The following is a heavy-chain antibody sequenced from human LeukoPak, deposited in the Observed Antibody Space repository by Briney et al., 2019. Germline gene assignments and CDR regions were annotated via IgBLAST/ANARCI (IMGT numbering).Heavy chain of an antibody. CDR1: GGSISSYY. Sequence: SETLSLTCTVSGGSISSYYWSWIRQPAGKGLEWIGRIYTSGSITYNPSLKSRVSMSVDTSKNQFSLKLSSVTAADTAVYYCARHFRPYYYYMDVWGKGTTVTISS. CDR2: IYTSGSI. CDR3: ARHFRPYYYYMDV. J-gene: IGHJ6*03. D-gene: IGHD3-3*02. V-gene: IGHV4-4*07.